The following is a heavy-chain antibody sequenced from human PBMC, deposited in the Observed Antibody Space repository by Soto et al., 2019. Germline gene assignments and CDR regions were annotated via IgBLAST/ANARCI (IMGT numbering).Heavy chain of an antibody. CDR2: IYPGDSDT. CDR1: GYSFTSYW. J-gene: IGHJ6*02. CDR3: ARTPGGFGEFSYYYHGMDV. D-gene: IGHD3-10*01. V-gene: IGHV5-51*01. Sequence: GESLKISCKCSGYSFTSYWIGWVRQMTGKGLEWMGIIYPGDSDTRYSPSFQGQVTISADKSISTAYLQWSSLKASDTAMYYCARTPGGFGEFSYYYHGMDVWGQGTTVTVSS.